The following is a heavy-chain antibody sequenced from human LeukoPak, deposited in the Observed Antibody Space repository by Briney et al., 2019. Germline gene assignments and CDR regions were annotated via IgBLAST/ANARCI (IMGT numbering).Heavy chain of an antibody. Sequence: GGSLRLSCAASGFTFSSYWMHWVREAPGKGLVWVSRINTDGSSTSYADSVKGRFTISRDNAKNTLYLQMNSLRAEDTAVYYCARESGIAAALDLWGQGTLVTVSS. V-gene: IGHV3-74*01. CDR1: GFTFSSYW. D-gene: IGHD6-13*01. CDR2: INTDGSST. J-gene: IGHJ5*02. CDR3: ARESGIAAALDL.